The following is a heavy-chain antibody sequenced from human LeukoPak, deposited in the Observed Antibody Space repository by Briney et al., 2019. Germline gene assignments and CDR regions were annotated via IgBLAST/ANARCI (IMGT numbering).Heavy chain of an antibody. V-gene: IGHV1-69*04. CDR1: GGTFSSYA. D-gene: IGHD4-11*01. Sequence: SVKVSCKASGGTFSSYAISWVRQAPGQGLEWMGRIIPIFGIANYARKFQGRVTITADKSTSTAYMELSSLRSEDTAVYYCAIYSKVKEYYYYGMDVWGQGTTVTVSS. J-gene: IGHJ6*02. CDR2: IIPIFGIA. CDR3: AIYSKVKEYYYYGMDV.